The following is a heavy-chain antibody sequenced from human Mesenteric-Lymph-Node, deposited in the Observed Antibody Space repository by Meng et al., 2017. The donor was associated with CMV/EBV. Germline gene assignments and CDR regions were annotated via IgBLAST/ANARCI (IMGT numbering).Heavy chain of an antibody. CDR1: GMSFSGYY. Sequence: GSLRLSCDVYGMSFSGYYWSWIRQPPGKGLEWIGESNDSEGTKYNPSLKSRFTILVDTSKNQFSLKMNSVTAADTAVYYCARGFRPYYFDYWGQGTLVTVSS. CDR2: SNDSEGT. V-gene: IGHV4-34*01. CDR3: ARGFRPYYFDY. J-gene: IGHJ4*02.